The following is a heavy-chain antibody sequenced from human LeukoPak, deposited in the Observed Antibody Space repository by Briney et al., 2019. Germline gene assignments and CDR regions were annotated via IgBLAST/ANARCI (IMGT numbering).Heavy chain of an antibody. V-gene: IGHV4-38-2*01. D-gene: IGHD3-16*01. CDR1: GYSISSGYY. J-gene: IGHJ4*02. CDR3: ARRGVLFDY. CDR2: IYHSGST. Sequence: SETLSLTCAVSGYSISSGYYWGWIRQPPGKGLEWIGSIYHSGSTYYNPSLKSRVTISVDTSKNQFSLKLSSVTAADTAVYYCARRGVLFDYWGQGTLGTVSS.